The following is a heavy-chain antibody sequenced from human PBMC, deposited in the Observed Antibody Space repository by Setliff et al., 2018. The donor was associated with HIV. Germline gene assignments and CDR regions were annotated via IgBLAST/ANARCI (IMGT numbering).Heavy chain of an antibody. J-gene: IGHJ5*02. CDR3: ARDHVFGSRTGFDP. CDR1: GGSISSGDYY. CDR2: IHTSGNT. V-gene: IGHV4-61*02. D-gene: IGHD3-10*01. Sequence: PSETLSLTCTVSGGSISSGDYYWTWIRQPAGKGLQWIGRIHTSGNTNYNPSLKSRVTISVDTSKSQFFLMLSSVTAADTAVYYCARDHVFGSRTGFDPGGPGILVTVSS.